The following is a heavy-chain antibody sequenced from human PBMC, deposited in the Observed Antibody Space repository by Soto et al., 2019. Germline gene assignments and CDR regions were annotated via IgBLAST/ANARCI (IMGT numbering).Heavy chain of an antibody. Sequence: ASVKVSCKASGYTFTGYYMHWVRQAPGQGLEWMGWINPNSGGTNYAQKFQGWVTMTRDTSISTAYMELSRLRSDDTAVYYCARDLSGIAARLEFDPWGQGTLVTVSS. CDR3: ARDLSGIAARLEFDP. D-gene: IGHD6-6*01. CDR1: GYTFTGYY. CDR2: INPNSGGT. J-gene: IGHJ5*02. V-gene: IGHV1-2*04.